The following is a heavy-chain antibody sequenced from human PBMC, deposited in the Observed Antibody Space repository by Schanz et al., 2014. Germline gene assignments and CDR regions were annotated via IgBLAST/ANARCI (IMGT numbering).Heavy chain of an antibody. Sequence: EVQLLDSGGGLVQPGGSLRLSCAASGFTFSTYAMSWVRQAPGKGLEWVSAISGSGGSTYYADSVKGRVTISRDNSKNTLYLQMNTLRAEDTAVYYCARDRGYCSGGSCLTFDYWGQGTLVTVSS. CDR2: ISGSGGST. CDR1: GFTFSTYA. J-gene: IGHJ4*02. V-gene: IGHV3-23*01. CDR3: ARDRGYCSGGSCLTFDY. D-gene: IGHD2-15*01.